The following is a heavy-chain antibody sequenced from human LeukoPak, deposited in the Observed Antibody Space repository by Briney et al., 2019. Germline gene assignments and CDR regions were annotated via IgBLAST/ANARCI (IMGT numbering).Heavy chain of an antibody. V-gene: IGHV4-59*01. CDR1: GGSISSYY. D-gene: IGHD6-13*01. CDR2: IYYSGST. CDR3: ARAGSWTGYSY. J-gene: IGHJ4*02. Sequence: PSETLSLTCTVSGGSISSYYWSWIRQPPGKALEGIGYIYYSGSTNYNPSLKSRVTISVDTSKNQFSLKLSSVTAADTAVYYCARAGSWTGYSYWGQGTLVTVSS.